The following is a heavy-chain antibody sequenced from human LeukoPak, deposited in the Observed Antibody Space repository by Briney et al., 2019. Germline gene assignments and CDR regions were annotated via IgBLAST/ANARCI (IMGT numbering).Heavy chain of an antibody. J-gene: IGHJ4*02. V-gene: IGHV4-39*07. CDR1: GGSICSSSYY. D-gene: IGHD2-15*01. Sequence: SETLSLTCTVSGGSICSSSYYWGWIRQPPGKGLEWIGSIYYSGSTYYNPSLKSRVTISVDTSKNQFSLKLSSVTAADTAVYYCAREGRSNDRKYYFDYWGQGTLVTVSS. CDR2: IYYSGST. CDR3: AREGRSNDRKYYFDY.